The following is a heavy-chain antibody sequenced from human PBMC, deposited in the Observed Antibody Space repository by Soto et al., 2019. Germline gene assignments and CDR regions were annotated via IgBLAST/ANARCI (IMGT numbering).Heavy chain of an antibody. CDR3: AQAQRRQWMLGIDY. CDR1: GFTFSSYG. Sequence: GGSLRLSCAASGFTFSSYGMHWVRQAPGKGLERVAVISYDGSNKYYADSVKGRFTISRDNTKNTLYLQMNSLRAEDTAVYYCAQAQRRQWMLGIDYWGPGTLVTVSS. J-gene: IGHJ4*01. D-gene: IGHD2-8*01. V-gene: IGHV3-30*18. CDR2: ISYDGSNK.